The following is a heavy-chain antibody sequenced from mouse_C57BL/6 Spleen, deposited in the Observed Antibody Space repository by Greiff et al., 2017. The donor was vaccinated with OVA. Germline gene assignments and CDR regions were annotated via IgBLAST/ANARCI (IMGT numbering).Heavy chain of an antibody. Sequence: VQLKQPGAELVRPGSSVKLSCKASGYNFTSYWMHWVKQRPKQGLEWIGNIDPSDSDTQYNQKFQDKATLTVDTSSSTAYLQLSSLTSEDSAVYYFASYVSNSLFSYWGHGTTLPVSS. D-gene: IGHD1-1*01. CDR2: IDPSDSDT. CDR3: ASYVSNSLFSY. V-gene: IGHV1-52*01. CDR1: GYNFTSYW. J-gene: IGHJ2*01.